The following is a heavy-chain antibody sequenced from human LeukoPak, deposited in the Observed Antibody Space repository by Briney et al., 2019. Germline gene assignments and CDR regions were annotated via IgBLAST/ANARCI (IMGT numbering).Heavy chain of an antibody. D-gene: IGHD6-13*01. CDR3: ARDSGIAAAGTGEVHGWFDP. Sequence: SVKVSCKASGGTFSSYAISWVRQAPGQGLEWMGGIIPIFGTANYAQKFQGRVTITADESTSTAYMELSSLRSEDTAVYYCARDSGIAAAGTGEVHGWFDPWGQGTLVTVSS. V-gene: IGHV1-69*13. J-gene: IGHJ5*02. CDR2: IIPIFGTA. CDR1: GGTFSSYA.